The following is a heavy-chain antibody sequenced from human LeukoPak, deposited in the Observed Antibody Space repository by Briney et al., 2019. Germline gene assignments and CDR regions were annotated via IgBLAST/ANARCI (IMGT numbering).Heavy chain of an antibody. J-gene: IGHJ4*02. Sequence: GSLRLSCAASGFTFSSYWMHWVRQAPGKGLVWVSRVNGDGYTTRYADSVKGRFTVSRDNAKNTLYLQMNSLRAEDTAVYYCARDFYSYGFSDYWGQGTLVSVSS. CDR3: ARDFYSYGFSDY. CDR2: VNGDGYTT. CDR1: GFTFSSYW. D-gene: IGHD5-18*01. V-gene: IGHV3-74*01.